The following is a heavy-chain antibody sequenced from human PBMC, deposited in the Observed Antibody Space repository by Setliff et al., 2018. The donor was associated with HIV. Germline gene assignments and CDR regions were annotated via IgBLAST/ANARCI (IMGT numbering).Heavy chain of an antibody. CDR3: ARDEVIEVAGDFDN. D-gene: IGHD6-19*01. V-gene: IGHV1-2*06. J-gene: IGHJ4*02. CDR2: INPNSGGT. Sequence: ASVKVSCKASGYSFTGYYMHWVRQAPGQGIEWMGRINPNSGGTNYAQKFQGRVTMTRDTSISAAYMELSRLRSDDTAVYYCARDEVIEVAGDFDNWGQGTLVTVSS. CDR1: GYSFTGYY.